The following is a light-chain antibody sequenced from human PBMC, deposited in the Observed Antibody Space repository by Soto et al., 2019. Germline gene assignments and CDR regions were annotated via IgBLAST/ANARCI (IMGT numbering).Light chain of an antibody. V-gene: IGKV1-39*01. Sequence: DIQMTQSPSSLSASVGDRVTITCRASQSISSYLNWYQQKPGKAPKLLIYAASSLQSGVPSRFSGRGSGTDFTLTISSLQPEDFATYYCQQSYSTPQTFGQGTKVEIK. CDR3: QQSYSTPQT. J-gene: IGKJ1*01. CDR2: AAS. CDR1: QSISSY.